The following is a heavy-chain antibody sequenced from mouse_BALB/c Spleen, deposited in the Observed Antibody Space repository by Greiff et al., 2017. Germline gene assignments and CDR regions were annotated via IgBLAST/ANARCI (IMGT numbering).Heavy chain of an antibody. J-gene: IGHJ1*01. CDR2: IWAGGST. CDR1: GFSLTSYG. Sequence: VKLMESGPGLVAPSQSLSITCTVSGFSLTSYGVHWVRQPPGKGLEWLGVIWAGGSTNYNSALMSRLSISKDNSKSQVFLKMNSLQTDDTAMYYCAAGPYWYFDVWGAGTTVTVSS. D-gene: IGHD3-1*01. V-gene: IGHV2-9*02. CDR3: AAGPYWYFDV.